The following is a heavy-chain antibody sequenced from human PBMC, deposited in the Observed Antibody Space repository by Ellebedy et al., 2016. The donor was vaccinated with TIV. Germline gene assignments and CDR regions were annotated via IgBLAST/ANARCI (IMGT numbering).Heavy chain of an antibody. J-gene: IGHJ4*02. CDR1: GYTFTGYY. CDR3: ARGGSSSAHTTNFDY. CDR2: INPNSGGT. D-gene: IGHD2-2*01. Sequence: ASVKVSXXGSGYTFTGYYMHWVRQAPGQGLEWMGWINPNSGGTNYAQKFQGWVTMTRDTSISTAYMELSRLKSDDTAVYYCARGGSSSAHTTNFDYWGQGTLVTVSS. V-gene: IGHV1-2*04.